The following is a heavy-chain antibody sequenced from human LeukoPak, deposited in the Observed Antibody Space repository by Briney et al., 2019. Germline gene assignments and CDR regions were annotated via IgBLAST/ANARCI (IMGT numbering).Heavy chain of an antibody. V-gene: IGHV3-21*01. CDR2: ISSSSSYI. Sequence: PGGSLRLSCAASGFTFSSYSMNWVRQAPGKGLEWVSSISSSSSYIYYADSVKGRFTISRDNAKNSLYLQMNSLRAEDTAVYYCARENQDHGGLDYWGQGTLVTVSS. J-gene: IGHJ4*02. D-gene: IGHD2-15*01. CDR3: ARENQDHGGLDY. CDR1: GFTFSSYS.